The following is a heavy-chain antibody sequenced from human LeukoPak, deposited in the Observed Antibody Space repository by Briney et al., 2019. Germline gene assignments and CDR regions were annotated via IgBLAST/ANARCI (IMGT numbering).Heavy chain of an antibody. CDR3: ARVYCSSTSCPTGYYMDV. V-gene: IGHV1-8*03. CDR2: MNPNSGNT. Sequence: GASVKVSCKASGYIFTGYYLHWVRQATGQGLEWMGWMNPNSGNTGYAQKFQGRVTITRNTSISTAYMELSSLRSEDTAVYYCARVYCSSTSCPTGYYMDVWGKGTTVTVSS. J-gene: IGHJ6*03. CDR1: GYIFTGYY. D-gene: IGHD2-2*01.